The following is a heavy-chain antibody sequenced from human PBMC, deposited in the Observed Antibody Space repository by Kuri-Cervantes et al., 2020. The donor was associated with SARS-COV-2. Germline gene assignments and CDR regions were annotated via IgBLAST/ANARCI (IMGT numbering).Heavy chain of an antibody. CDR1: GFTFSSYW. CDR3: ARDSMTTRDFDY. Sequence: GESLKISCVASGFTFSSYWMHWVRQAPGKGLVWVSRLTNDGSDAIFADSVKGRFTISRDNAKNMLYLYMNSLRADDTAVYYCARDSMTTRDFDYWGQGTLVTVS. V-gene: IGHV3-74*01. J-gene: IGHJ4*02. CDR2: LTNDGSDA. D-gene: IGHD4-11*01.